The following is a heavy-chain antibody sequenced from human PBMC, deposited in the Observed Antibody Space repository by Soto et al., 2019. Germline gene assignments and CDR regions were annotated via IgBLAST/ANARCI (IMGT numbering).Heavy chain of an antibody. D-gene: IGHD2-15*01. Sequence: GGSLRLSCAASGFTFSSYAMSWVRQAPGKGLEWVSAISGSGGNTYYADSVRGRFTISRDNSKSTLYLQMNSLRAEDTAVYYCAKDLHVLRLGGYFDYWGQGTLVTVYS. CDR3: AKDLHVLRLGGYFDY. CDR1: GFTFSSYA. J-gene: IGHJ4*02. CDR2: ISGSGGNT. V-gene: IGHV3-23*01.